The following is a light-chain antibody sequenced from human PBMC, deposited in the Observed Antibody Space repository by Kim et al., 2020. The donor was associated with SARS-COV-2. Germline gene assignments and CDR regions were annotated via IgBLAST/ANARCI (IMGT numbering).Light chain of an antibody. CDR2: DAS. CDR1: QSFGNC. CDR3: QQYNSAPFT. J-gene: IGKJ3*01. V-gene: IGKV1-27*01. Sequence: IQLTQSPSTLSASVGDRVTITCRASQSFGNCLAWYQQKPGKVPKLLIYDASTLESGVPSRFSGSGSGTDFTLTISSLQPDDVATYYCQQYNSAPFTFGPGTKVDIK.